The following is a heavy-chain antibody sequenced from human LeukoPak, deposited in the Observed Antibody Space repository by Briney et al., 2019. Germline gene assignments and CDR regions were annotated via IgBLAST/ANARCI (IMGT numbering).Heavy chain of an antibody. CDR2: IKRDASEK. CDR1: GFTISSYW. J-gene: IGHJ3*02. Sequence: GGSLRLSCAASGFTISSYWMSWVGQAPGKGLEWVANIKRDASEKYYMDSVKGRFTISRDNAKNSLYLQMNSLRAEDTAVYYCARDEWSNHAFDIWGQGTMVTVSS. CDR3: ARDEWSNHAFDI. V-gene: IGHV3-7*05. D-gene: IGHD2-8*01.